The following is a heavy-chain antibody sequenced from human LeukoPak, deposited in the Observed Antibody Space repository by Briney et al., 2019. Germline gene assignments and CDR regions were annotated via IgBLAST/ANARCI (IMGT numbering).Heavy chain of an antibody. J-gene: IGHJ4*02. CDR3: AKGAGVYDFWSGWDY. CDR1: GFTFSSYA. D-gene: IGHD3-3*01. V-gene: IGHV3-23*01. Sequence: GGSLRLSCAASGFTFSSYAMGWVRQAPGKGLEWVSAISGSGGSTYYADSVKGRFTISRDNSKNTLYLQMNSLRAEDTAVHYCAKGAGVYDFWSGWDYWGQGTLVTVSS. CDR2: ISGSGGST.